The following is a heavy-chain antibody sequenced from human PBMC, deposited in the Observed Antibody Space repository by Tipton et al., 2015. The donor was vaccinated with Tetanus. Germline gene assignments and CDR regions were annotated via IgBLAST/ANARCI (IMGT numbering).Heavy chain of an antibody. CDR1: GGSISSYY. J-gene: IGHJ4*02. CDR2: IYTSGST. CDR3: ARTTEDGIVGATRGDY. D-gene: IGHD1-26*01. V-gene: IGHV4-4*07. Sequence: TLSLTCTVSGGSISSYYWSWIRQPAGKGLEWIGRIYTSGSTNYNPSLKSRVTMSVDTPKNQFSLKLSSVTAADTAVYYCARTTEDGIVGATRGDYWGQGTLVTVSS.